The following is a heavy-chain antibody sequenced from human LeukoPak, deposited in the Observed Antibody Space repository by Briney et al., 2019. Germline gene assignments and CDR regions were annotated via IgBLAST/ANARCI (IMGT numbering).Heavy chain of an antibody. CDR3: AKFYEYCSSTSCTGYFEY. V-gene: IGHV3-23*01. CDR2: ISGSGVST. J-gene: IGHJ4*02. CDR1: GFRFSSYA. D-gene: IGHD2-2*01. Sequence: GGSLRLSCAASGFRFSSYAMSWVRQAPGKGLEWVSAISGSGVSTYYADSVKGRFTISRDNSKNTLYLQMNSLRAEDTAIYYCAKFYEYCSSTSCTGYFEYWGQGTLVTVSS.